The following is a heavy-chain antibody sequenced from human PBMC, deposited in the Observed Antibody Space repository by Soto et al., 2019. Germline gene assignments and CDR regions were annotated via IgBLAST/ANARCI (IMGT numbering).Heavy chain of an antibody. CDR2: ISYDGSNK. Sequence: QVQLVESGGGVVQPGRSLRLSCAASGFTFSSYGMHWVRQAPGKGLEWVALISYDGSNKYYADSVKGRFTISRDNSKNTLYLQMNSLRAEDTAVYYCAKLLGYCSSTSCYFDYWGQGTLVTVSS. CDR3: AKLLGYCSSTSCYFDY. V-gene: IGHV3-30*18. D-gene: IGHD2-2*01. J-gene: IGHJ4*02. CDR1: GFTFSSYG.